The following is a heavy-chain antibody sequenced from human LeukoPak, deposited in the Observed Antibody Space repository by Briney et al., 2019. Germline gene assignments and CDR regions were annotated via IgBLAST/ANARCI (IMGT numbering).Heavy chain of an antibody. CDR3: AREGEHYYDSSGYPDY. Sequence: GGSLRLSCAASGFTFSSYSMNWVRQAPGKGLEWVSYISSSSSTIYYADTVKGRFTISRDNAKNSLYLQMNSLRAEDTAVYYCAREGEHYYDSSGYPDYWGQGTLVTVSP. CDR2: ISSSSSTI. CDR1: GFTFSSYS. J-gene: IGHJ4*02. D-gene: IGHD3-22*01. V-gene: IGHV3-48*01.